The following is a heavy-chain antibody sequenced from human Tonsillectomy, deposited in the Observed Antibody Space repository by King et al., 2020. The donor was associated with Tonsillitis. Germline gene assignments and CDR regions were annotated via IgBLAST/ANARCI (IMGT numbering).Heavy chain of an antibody. J-gene: IGHJ3*02. CDR3: ARELVVIASTHAFDI. CDR1: GFTFGHYG. V-gene: IGHV3-30*19. D-gene: IGHD2-15*01. Sequence: ESGGGVVQPGRSLRLSCATSGFTFGHYGMHWVRQAPGKGLAWVAIISYDGSNRYYGDSVKGRFTISRDNSKNTLYLQMNSLRAEDTAVYFCARELVVIASTHAFDIWGQGTMVTVSS. CDR2: ISYDGSNR.